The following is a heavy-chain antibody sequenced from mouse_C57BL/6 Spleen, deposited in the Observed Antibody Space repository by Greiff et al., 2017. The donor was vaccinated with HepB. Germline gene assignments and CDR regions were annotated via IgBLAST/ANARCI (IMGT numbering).Heavy chain of an antibody. D-gene: IGHD6-1*01. CDR2: ISYDGSN. V-gene: IGHV3-6*01. CDR3: ARGLHHI. CDR1: GYSITSGYY. J-gene: IGHJ4*01. Sequence: VQLQQSGPGLVKPSQSLSLTCSVTGYSITSGYYWNWIRQFPGNKLEWMGYISYDGSNNYNPSLKNRISITRDTSKNQFFLKLNSVTTEDTATYYCARGLHHIWGQGTSVTVSS.